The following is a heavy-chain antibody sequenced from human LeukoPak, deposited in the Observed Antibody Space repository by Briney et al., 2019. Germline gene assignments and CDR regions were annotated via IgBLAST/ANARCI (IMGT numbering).Heavy chain of an antibody. CDR3: ARGRRGPGYCSSTSCRGYYYYYMDV. D-gene: IGHD2-2*03. CDR2: INHSGST. J-gene: IGHJ6*03. V-gene: IGHV4-39*07. Sequence: SETLSLTCTVSGGSISSSSYYWGWIRQPPGKGLEWIGEINHSGSTNYNPSLKSRVTISVDASKNQFSLKLSSVTAADTAVYYCARGRRGPGYCSSTSCRGYYYYYMDVWGKGTTVTVSS. CDR1: GGSISSSSYY.